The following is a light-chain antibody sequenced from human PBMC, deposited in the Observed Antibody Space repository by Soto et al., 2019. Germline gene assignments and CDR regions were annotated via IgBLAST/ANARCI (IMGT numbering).Light chain of an antibody. J-gene: IGLJ2*01. CDR2: ENT. V-gene: IGLV1-51*02. CDR1: SSNIGSYY. Sequence: QSVLTQPPSVSAAPGQKVTISCSGSSSNIGSYYVSWYQQLPGTAPKLLIYENTKRLSGIPDRFSGSKSGTSTTLGITGLQIGDEADYYCGTWDNSLNTVVFGGGTKVTVL. CDR3: GTWDNSLNTVV.